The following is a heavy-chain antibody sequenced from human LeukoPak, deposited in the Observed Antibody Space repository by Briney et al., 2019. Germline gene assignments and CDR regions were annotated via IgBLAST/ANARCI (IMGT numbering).Heavy chain of an antibody. V-gene: IGHV3-30*18. CDR1: GFTFSSYG. CDR2: ISYDGSNK. CDR3: AKDAGIAVAGMSLGMDV. D-gene: IGHD6-19*01. Sequence: GGPLRLSCAASGFTFSSYGMHWVRQAPGKGLDWVAVISYDGSNKYYAASVKGRFTISRDNSKNTLYLQMNSLRAEDTAVYYCAKDAGIAVAGMSLGMDVWGKGTTVTVSS. J-gene: IGHJ6*04.